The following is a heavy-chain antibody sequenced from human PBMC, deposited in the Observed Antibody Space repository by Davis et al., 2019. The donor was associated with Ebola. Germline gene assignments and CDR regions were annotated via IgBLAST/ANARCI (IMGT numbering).Heavy chain of an antibody. V-gene: IGHV3-21*01. J-gene: IGHJ4*02. CDR3: ARRADY. CDR1: GFTFSSYS. Sequence: GESLKISCAAPGFTFSSYSMNWVRQAPGKGLEWVSSISSSSSYIYYADSVKGRFTISRDNAKNSLYLQMNSLRAEDTAVYYCARRADYWGQGTLVTVSS. CDR2: ISSSSSYI.